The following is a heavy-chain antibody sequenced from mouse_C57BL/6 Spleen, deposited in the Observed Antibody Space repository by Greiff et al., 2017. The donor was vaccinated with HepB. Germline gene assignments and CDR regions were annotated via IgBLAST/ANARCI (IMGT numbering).Heavy chain of an antibody. CDR1: GYTFTDYY. Sequence: VQLQQSGAELVKPGASVKISCKASGYTFTDYYINWVKQRPGQGLEWIGKIGPGSGSTYYNEKFKGKATLTADKSSSTAYMQLSSLTSEDSAVYFCARYPSYYGSSYWYFDVWGTGTTVTVSS. CDR2: IGPGSGST. J-gene: IGHJ1*03. D-gene: IGHD1-1*01. V-gene: IGHV1-77*01. CDR3: ARYPSYYGSSYWYFDV.